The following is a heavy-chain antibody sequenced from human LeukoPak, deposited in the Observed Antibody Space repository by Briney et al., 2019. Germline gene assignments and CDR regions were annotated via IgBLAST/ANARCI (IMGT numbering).Heavy chain of an antibody. CDR2: IYHSGRT. CDR3: ARTTEGGYTYGYFYYYYMDV. D-gene: IGHD5-18*01. V-gene: IGHV4-38-2*02. CDR1: GYSISSGYY. Sequence: SETLSLTCTVSGYSISSGYYWGWIRQPPGKGLEWIGSIYHSGRTFYNPSLKSRVTISVDTSKNQFSLKLTSVTAADTAVYYCARTTEGGYTYGYFYYYYMDVWGKGTTVTISS. J-gene: IGHJ6*03.